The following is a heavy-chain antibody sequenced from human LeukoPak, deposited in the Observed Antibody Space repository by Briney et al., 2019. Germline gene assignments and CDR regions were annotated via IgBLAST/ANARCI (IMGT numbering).Heavy chain of an antibody. D-gene: IGHD4/OR15-4a*01. V-gene: IGHV3-11*01. J-gene: IGHJ4*02. CDR1: GFTFSDYY. CDR3: ARRAGAYSHPYDY. Sequence: PGGSLRLSCAASGFTFSDYYMSWSRQAPGKGLERISYISSNVITIYYTDSVKGRFTISRDNAKNSLYLQMNSLRAEDTAVYYCARRAGAYSHPYDYWGQGTLVTVSS. CDR2: ISSNVITI.